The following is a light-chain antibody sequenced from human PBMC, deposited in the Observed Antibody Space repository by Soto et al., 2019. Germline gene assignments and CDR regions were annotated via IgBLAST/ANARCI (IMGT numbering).Light chain of an antibody. V-gene: IGKV3-20*01. J-gene: IGKJ1*01. CDR1: QSVCSRC. CDR3: QHYGTTTWT. Sequence: ETVLTQSPGTLSLSPGERVTLSCRASQSVCSRCLAWYQQKPGQSPRLLIYGASSRATGIPDRFSGSGSGTDFTLTISRLEPEDFAVYYCQHYGTTTWTFGQGTKLGIK. CDR2: GAS.